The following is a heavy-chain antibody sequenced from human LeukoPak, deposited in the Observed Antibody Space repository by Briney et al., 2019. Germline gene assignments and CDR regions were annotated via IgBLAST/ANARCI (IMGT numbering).Heavy chain of an antibody. CDR3: ARGSQVDDFWSGYRAPLDY. D-gene: IGHD3-3*01. J-gene: IGHJ4*02. CDR1: GGSISSSGYY. CDR2: IYYSGSA. Sequence: PSETLSLTCTVSGGSISSSGYYWSWIRQPPGKGLEWIGTIYYSGSAYYNPSLKTQVTISVDTSKNQFSLKLSSVTAADTAVYFCARGSQVDDFWSGYRAPLDYWGQGTLVTVSS. V-gene: IGHV4-39*01.